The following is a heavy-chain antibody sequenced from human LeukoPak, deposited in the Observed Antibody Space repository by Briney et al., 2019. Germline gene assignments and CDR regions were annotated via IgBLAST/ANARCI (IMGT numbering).Heavy chain of an antibody. J-gene: IGHJ6*03. CDR1: GGSISSGDYY. D-gene: IGHD2-21*02. CDR3: ARGPTHAYCGGDCYSFPYYYYYMDV. CDR2: IYYSGST. V-gene: IGHV4-30-4*08. Sequence: SQTLSLTCTVSGGSISSGDYYWSWIRQPPGKGLEWIGYIYYSGSTYYNPSLKSRVTISVDTSKNQFSLKLSSVTAADTAVYYCARGPTHAYCGGDCYSFPYYYYYMDVWGKGTTVTVSS.